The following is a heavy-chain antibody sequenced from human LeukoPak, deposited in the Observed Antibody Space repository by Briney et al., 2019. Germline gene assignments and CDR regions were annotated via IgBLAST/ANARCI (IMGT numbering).Heavy chain of an antibody. Sequence: SSVEVSCKASGGTFSSYAISWVRQAPGQGLEWMGGIIPIFGTANYAQKFQGRVTITTDESTSTAYMELSSLRSEDTAVYYCARRASDYYDSSGYYYWFDPWGQGTLVTVSS. V-gene: IGHV1-69*05. J-gene: IGHJ5*02. CDR2: IIPIFGTA. D-gene: IGHD3-22*01. CDR3: ARRASDYYDSSGYYYWFDP. CDR1: GGTFSSYA.